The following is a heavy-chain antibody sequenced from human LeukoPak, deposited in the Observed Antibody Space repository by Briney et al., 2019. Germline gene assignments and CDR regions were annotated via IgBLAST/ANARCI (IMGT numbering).Heavy chain of an antibody. CDR3: ARGDYYLGFAFDY. J-gene: IGHJ4*02. V-gene: IGHV4-59*01. D-gene: IGHD4-17*01. CDR2: IYYSGST. CDR1: GGSISSYY. Sequence: PSETLSLTCTVSGGSISSYYWSWIRQPPGKGLEWIGYIYYSGSTNYNPSLKSRVTISVDTSKNQFSLKLSSVTAADTAVYYCARGDYYLGFAFDYWGQGTLVTVSS.